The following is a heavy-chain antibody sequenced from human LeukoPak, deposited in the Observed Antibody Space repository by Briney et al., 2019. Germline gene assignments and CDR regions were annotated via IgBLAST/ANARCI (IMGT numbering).Heavy chain of an antibody. V-gene: IGHV3-30*02. CDR2: IRDDGSSK. J-gene: IGHJ4*02. Sequence: GGSLRLSFAASGFTFSSYGMHWVRQAPGRGLQWVAFIRDDGSSKYYADSVKGRFTISRDNSKNTLYLQMNSLRVEDTALYYCAKDGDCSSSTCYYFDYWGQGALVTVSS. CDR1: GFTFSSYG. D-gene: IGHD2-2*03. CDR3: AKDGDCSSSTCYYFDY.